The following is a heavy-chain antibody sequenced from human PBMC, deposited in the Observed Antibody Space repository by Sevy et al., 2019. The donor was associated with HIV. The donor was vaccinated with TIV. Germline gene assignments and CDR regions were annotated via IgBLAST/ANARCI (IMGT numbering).Heavy chain of an antibody. CDR2: ISYDGSKK. Sequence: EGSLRLSCAASGFTFSSHGMHWVRQAPGKVLEWVAFISYDGSKKYYTDSVKGRFTISRDNSKNTVYLQMNSLRAEDTAVYSCAKLRSACGPLDDWGQGTLVTVSS. CDR1: GFTFSSHG. J-gene: IGHJ4*02. CDR3: AKLRSACGPLDD. V-gene: IGHV3-30*18. D-gene: IGHD3-16*01.